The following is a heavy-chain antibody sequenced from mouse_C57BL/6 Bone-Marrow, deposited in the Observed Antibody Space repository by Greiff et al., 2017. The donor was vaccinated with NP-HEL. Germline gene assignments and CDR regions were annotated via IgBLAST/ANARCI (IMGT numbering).Heavy chain of an antibody. CDR3: ARESITTVVDYFDY. D-gene: IGHD1-1*01. CDR2: INYDGSST. Sequence: EVHLVESEGGLVQPGSSMKLSCTASGFTFSDYYMAWVRQVPEKGLEWVANINYDGSSTYYLDSLKSRFIISRDNAKNILYLQMSSLKSEDTATYYCARESITTVVDYFDYWGQGTTLTVSS. V-gene: IGHV5-16*01. J-gene: IGHJ2*01. CDR1: GFTFSDYY.